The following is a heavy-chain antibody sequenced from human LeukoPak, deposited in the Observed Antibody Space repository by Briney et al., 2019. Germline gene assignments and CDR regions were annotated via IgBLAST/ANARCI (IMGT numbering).Heavy chain of an antibody. CDR2: IYYSGST. Sequence: SETLSLTCTVSGGSISSYYWGWIRQPPGKGLEWIGYIYYSGSTNYNPSLKSRVTISVDTSKNQFSLKLSSVTAADTAVYYCARVYYYGSGQYYYYYYMDVWGKGTTVTVSS. V-gene: IGHV4-59*01. D-gene: IGHD3-10*01. CDR1: GGSISSYY. CDR3: ARVYYYGSGQYYYYYYMDV. J-gene: IGHJ6*03.